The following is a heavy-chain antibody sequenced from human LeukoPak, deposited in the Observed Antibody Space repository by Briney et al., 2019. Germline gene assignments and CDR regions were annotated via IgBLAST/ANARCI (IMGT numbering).Heavy chain of an antibody. CDR2: ISSSGSTI. CDR3: ARPDYMYYDYVLGEAFDI. V-gene: IGHV3-11*01. D-gene: IGHD3-16*01. Sequence: GGSLRLSCAASGFTFSDYYMSWIRQAPGKGLEWVSYISSSGSTIYYADSVKGRFTISRDNAKNPLYLQMNSLRAEDTAVYYCARPDYMYYDYVLGEAFDIWGQGTMVTVSS. CDR1: GFTFSDYY. J-gene: IGHJ3*02.